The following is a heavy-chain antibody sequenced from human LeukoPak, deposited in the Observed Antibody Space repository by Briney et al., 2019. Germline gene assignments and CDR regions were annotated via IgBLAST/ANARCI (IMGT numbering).Heavy chain of an antibody. CDR3: ARGGDTSSGYAFDI. CDR1: GGSFSGYY. D-gene: IGHD3-10*01. CDR2: INHSGST. V-gene: IGHV4-34*01. J-gene: IGHJ3*02. Sequence: SETLSLTCAVYGGSFSGYYWSWIRHPPGKGLEWIGEINHSGSTNYNPSLKSRVTISVDTSKNQFSLKLTSVTAADTAVYYCARGGDTSSGYAFDIWGQGTMVTVSS.